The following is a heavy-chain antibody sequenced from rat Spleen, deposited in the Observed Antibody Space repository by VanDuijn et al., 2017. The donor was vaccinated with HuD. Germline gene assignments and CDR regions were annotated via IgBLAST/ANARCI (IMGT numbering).Heavy chain of an antibody. V-gene: IGHV5-20*01. CDR1: GFTFSNFD. CDR2: INFDGSGT. D-gene: IGHD1-10*01. J-gene: IGHJ3*01. CDR3: ATDNYWFAF. Sequence: EVQLVESGGGFVQPGGSMKLSCAPSGFTFSNFDMAWVRQTPTKGLEWVASINFDGSGTYYRDSVKGRFTFSRDNAKNTLYLQMDSLRSEDTATYYRATDNYWFAFWGHGTLVTVSS.